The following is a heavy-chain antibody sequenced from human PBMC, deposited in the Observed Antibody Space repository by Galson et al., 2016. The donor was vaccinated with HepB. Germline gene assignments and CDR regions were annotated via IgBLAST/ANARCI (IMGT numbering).Heavy chain of an antibody. CDR2: IYHRGST. Sequence: SLRLSCAASGFTFSNYAMNWVRQAPGKGLEWIGEIYHRGSTSYNPSLKSRVTMSVDKSKNQFSLKLTSVTAADTAVYFCVGWLQRRDAFDLWGQGTLVTVSS. V-gene: IGHV4-4*01. J-gene: IGHJ3*01. D-gene: IGHD6-19*01. CDR3: VGWLQRRDAFDL. CDR1: GFTFSNYAM.